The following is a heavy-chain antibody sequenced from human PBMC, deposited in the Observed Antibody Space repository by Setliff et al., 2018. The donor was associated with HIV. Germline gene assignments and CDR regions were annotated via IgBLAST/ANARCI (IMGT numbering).Heavy chain of an antibody. V-gene: IGHV3-30*04. Sequence: RLSCAASGFTFNNHAIHWVRQAPGKGLEWVAVISSDGSRKEFVDSVKGRFTISRDSSKDTVSLEMDSLRGEDTAVYYCARVRSWNFVDGTDVWGQGTTVTVSS. J-gene: IGHJ6*02. D-gene: IGHD1-7*01. CDR2: ISSDGSRK. CDR3: ARVRSWNFVDGTDV. CDR1: GFTFNNHA.